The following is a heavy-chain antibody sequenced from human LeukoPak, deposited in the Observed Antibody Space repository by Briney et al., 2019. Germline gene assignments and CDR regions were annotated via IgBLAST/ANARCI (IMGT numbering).Heavy chain of an antibody. J-gene: IGHJ4*02. CDR3: AGQPTVGSPS. Sequence: SETLSLTCTVSGGSISSGSYYWSWIRQPAGKGLEWIGRIYTSGSTNYNPSLKSRVTISVDTSKNRFSLKLSSVTAADTAVYYCAGQPTVGSPSRGQGTLVTVSS. D-gene: IGHD4-23*01. V-gene: IGHV4-61*02. CDR1: GGSISSGSYY. CDR2: IYTSGST.